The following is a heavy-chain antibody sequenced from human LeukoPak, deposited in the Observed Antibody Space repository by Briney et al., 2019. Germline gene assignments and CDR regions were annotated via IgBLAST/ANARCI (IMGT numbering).Heavy chain of an antibody. V-gene: IGHV3-30*03. J-gene: IGHJ4*02. Sequence: GRSLRLSCAASGFTFSSYVMHWVRQAPGKGLEWVALISSDENIKYHADSVRGRFTISRDNSKNTLFLQMNSLRPEDTAVYYCASKWFCGGDCYYQIDFWGQGTLVTVSS. CDR1: GFTFSSYV. D-gene: IGHD2-21*02. CDR3: ASKWFCGGDCYYQIDF. CDR2: ISSDENIK.